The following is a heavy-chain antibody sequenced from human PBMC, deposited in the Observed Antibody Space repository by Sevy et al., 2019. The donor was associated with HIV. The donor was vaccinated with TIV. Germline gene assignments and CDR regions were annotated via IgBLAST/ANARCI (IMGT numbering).Heavy chain of an antibody. D-gene: IGHD3-3*01. J-gene: IGHJ5*02. CDR2: IYTSGSN. Sequence: SETLSLTCTVSGGSISSYYWSWIRQPAGKGLEWIGRIYTSGSNNYNPSLKSRVTMSVDTSKNQFSLKLSSVTAADTAVYYCATDGKYYDFWSGYQAENWFDPWGQGTLVTVSS. CDR1: GGSISSYY. CDR3: ATDGKYYDFWSGYQAENWFDP. V-gene: IGHV4-4*07.